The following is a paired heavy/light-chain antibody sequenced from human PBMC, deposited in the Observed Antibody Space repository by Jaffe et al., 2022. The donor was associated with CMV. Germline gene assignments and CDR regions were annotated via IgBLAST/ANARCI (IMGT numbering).Light chain of an antibody. CDR3: QQLNSYLWT. CDR1: QGISSY. Sequence: DIQLTQSPSFLSASVGDRVTITCRASQGISSYLAWYQQKPGKAPKLLIYAASTLQSGVPSRFSGSGSGTEFTLTISSLQPEDFATYYCQQLNSYLWTFGQGTKLEIK. J-gene: IGKJ2*02. CDR2: AAS. V-gene: IGKV1-9*01.
Heavy chain of an antibody. V-gene: IGHV3-33*08. CDR1: GFTFSSYG. Sequence: QVQLVESGGGVVQPGRSLRLSCAASGFTFSSYGMHWVRQAPGKGLEWVAVIWYDGSNKYYADSVKGRFTISRDNSKNTLYLQMNSLRAEDTAVYYCARAAALLWFGELWSPELNYYMDVWGKGTTVTVSS. J-gene: IGHJ6*03. D-gene: IGHD3-10*01. CDR3: ARAAALLWFGELWSPELNYYMDV. CDR2: IWYDGSNK.